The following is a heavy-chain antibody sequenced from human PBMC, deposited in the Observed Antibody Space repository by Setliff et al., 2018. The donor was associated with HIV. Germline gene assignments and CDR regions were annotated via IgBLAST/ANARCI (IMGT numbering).Heavy chain of an antibody. CDR1: GFTFSDYP. Sequence: HLGGSLRLSCATSGFTFSDYPMSWFRQAPGKGLEWVSFIRTRAYRGTTESAASVEGRFTISRDDSKTIAYLQMNSLTTEDTAVYFCTRDRRGSNSWSGYNGGFDYWGQGTLVTVSS. CDR2: IRTRAYRGTT. D-gene: IGHD3-3*01. CDR3: TRDRRGSNSWSGYNGGFDY. J-gene: IGHJ4*02. V-gene: IGHV3-49*03.